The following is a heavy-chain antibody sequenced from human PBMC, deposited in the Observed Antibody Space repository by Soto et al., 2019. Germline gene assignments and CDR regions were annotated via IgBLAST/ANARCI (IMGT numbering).Heavy chain of an antibody. CDR2: LIPMYGTT. CDR3: ARIGTLDWIDDY. D-gene: IGHD1-1*01. Sequence: QVQLVQSGAEVKKPGSSVKVSCKASGGTFRSYVTSWVRQAPGQGLEWLGGLIPMYGTTYYAQTSQGRVSLRAKXSTSTACMELCSLRSEDTAVYYGARIGTLDWIDDYWGQGTLVTVSS. V-gene: IGHV1-69*12. J-gene: IGHJ4*02. CDR1: GGTFRSYV.